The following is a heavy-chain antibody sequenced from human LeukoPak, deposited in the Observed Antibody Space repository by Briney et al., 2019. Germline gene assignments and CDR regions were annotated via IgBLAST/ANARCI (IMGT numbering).Heavy chain of an antibody. V-gene: IGHV4-31*03. CDR3: ARERVSYFDN. J-gene: IGHJ4*02. CDR2: IYHSGDT. Sequence: TLSLTCTVSGDSISSGGYYWSWIRQHPGKGLEWIGYIYHSGDTYYSPSLKSRTTISVDTSKNHFSLKMTSVSAADTAVYYCARERVSYFDNWGQGTLVTVSS. CDR1: GDSISSGGYY.